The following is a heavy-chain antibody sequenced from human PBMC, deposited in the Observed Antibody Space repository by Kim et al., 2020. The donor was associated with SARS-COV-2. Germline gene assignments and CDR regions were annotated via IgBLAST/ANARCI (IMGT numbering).Heavy chain of an antibody. CDR1: GFTFSSYS. Sequence: GGSLRLSCAASGFTFSSYSMNWVRQAPGKGLEWVSCISSGSSYIHYADSVKGRFTISRDNAKNSLYLQMNSLRAEDTAVYYCARDPGGSPALARGQGTLVTVSS. J-gene: IGHJ4*02. CDR3: ARDPGGSPALA. V-gene: IGHV3-21*01. CDR2: ISSGSSYI. D-gene: IGHD3-10*01.